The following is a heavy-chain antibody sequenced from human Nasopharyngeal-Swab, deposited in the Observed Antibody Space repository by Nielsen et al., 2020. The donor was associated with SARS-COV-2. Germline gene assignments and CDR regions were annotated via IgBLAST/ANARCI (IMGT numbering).Heavy chain of an antibody. Sequence: GEFLKIHCAASGIIFTSYNMNWVRQAPAKGLEWVSSISFSSSYIYYADSVKGRFTLSRENAKQSLFLQMNRLRAEDSAVYYCARSKISPRSYYYSSCYYGSYGMDVWGQWTTVTVSS. CDR3: ARSKISPRSYYYSSCYYGSYGMDV. J-gene: IGHJ6*02. D-gene: IGHD3-22*01. V-gene: IGHV3-21*01. CDR2: ISFSSSYI. CDR1: GIIFTSYN.